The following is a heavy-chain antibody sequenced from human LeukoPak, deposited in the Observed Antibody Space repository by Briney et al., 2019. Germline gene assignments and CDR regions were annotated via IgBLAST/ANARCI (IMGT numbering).Heavy chain of an antibody. J-gene: IGHJ4*02. Sequence: SVKVSCKTSGGTFTSYAITWVRQAPGQGLEWMGEIIPISGTTIYAQKFQGRVTMTEDTSTDTAYMELSSLRSEDTAVYYCARDQRYCSSTSCYGSLRWPGYWGQGTLVTVSS. D-gene: IGHD2-2*01. V-gene: IGHV1-69*06. CDR3: ARDQRYCSSTSCYGSLRWPGY. CDR1: GGTFTSYA. CDR2: IIPISGTT.